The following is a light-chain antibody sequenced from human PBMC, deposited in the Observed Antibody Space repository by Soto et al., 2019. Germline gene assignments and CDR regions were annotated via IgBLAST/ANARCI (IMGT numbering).Light chain of an antibody. V-gene: IGLV1-40*01. Sequence: QSVLTQPPSVSGAPGQRVTISCTGSSXNIGAGYDVHWYQQRPGTAPKLLIFGNTNRPSGVPDRFSGSKSGTSASLAITGLQAEDEGDYYCQSYDRTLSARYVCGTGTKVILL. CDR3: QSYDRTLSARYV. CDR1: SXNIGAGYD. J-gene: IGLJ1*01. CDR2: GNT.